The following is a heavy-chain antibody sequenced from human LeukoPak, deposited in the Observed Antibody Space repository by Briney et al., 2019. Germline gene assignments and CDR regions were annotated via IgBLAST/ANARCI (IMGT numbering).Heavy chain of an antibody. Sequence: PGGSLRLSCAASGFTLNNYDMNWVRHVPGKGLEWVSAITRGSNTYYTDSVKGRFTISRDNGENSLYLQMTSLRVEDTGIYYCARVSGVTTRYWGQGTLVTVSS. J-gene: IGHJ4*02. CDR3: ARVSGVTTRY. CDR1: GFTLNNYD. CDR2: ITRGSNT. V-gene: IGHV3-69-1*02. D-gene: IGHD4-17*01.